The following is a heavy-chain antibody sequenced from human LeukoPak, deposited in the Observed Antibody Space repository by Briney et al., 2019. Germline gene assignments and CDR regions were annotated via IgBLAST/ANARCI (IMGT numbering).Heavy chain of an antibody. CDR3: ARYTYYYDGGSYYYLYYFDY. CDR1: GFTFRSYA. V-gene: IGHV3-23*01. CDR2: ISDRGGST. Sequence: PVGSLRLSCAASGFTFRSYAMSWVRQAPGKGLEWVSAISDRGGSTYYADSVKGRFTISRDISKNTLYLQMNSLRAEDTAVYYCARYTYYYDGGSYYYLYYFDYWGQGTLVTVSS. D-gene: IGHD3-22*01. J-gene: IGHJ4*02.